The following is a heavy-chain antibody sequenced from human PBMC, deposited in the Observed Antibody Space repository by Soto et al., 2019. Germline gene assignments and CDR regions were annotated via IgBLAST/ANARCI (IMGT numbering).Heavy chain of an antibody. Sequence: SQTLSLTCAISGDSVSSNSAAWNWIRQSPSRGLEWLGRTYYRSRWYNDYAVSVRSRITVNADTSKNQFSLHLNSVTPEDTAVYYCVRTPDYGDYYSIDDWGQGTLVTVSS. V-gene: IGHV6-1*01. J-gene: IGHJ4*02. CDR3: VRTPDYGDYYSIDD. CDR2: TYYRSRWYN. CDR1: GDSVSSNSAA. D-gene: IGHD4-17*01.